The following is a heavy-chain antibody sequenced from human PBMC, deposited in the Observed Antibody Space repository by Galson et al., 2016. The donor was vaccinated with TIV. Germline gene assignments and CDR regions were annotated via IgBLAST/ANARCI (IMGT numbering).Heavy chain of an antibody. V-gene: IGHV1-3*01. Sequence: QSGAEVKKPGESLRISCKASGYILASHVMHWVRQAPGQRPEWMGWINVGNGDRKYSQRLQGRVTLSGDTSANTAFMELSSLRFEDTATYYCARDRGGSGDFDYWGQGTLVTVSS. D-gene: IGHD3-16*01. CDR2: INVGNGDR. CDR3: ARDRGGSGDFDY. J-gene: IGHJ4*02. CDR1: GYILASHV.